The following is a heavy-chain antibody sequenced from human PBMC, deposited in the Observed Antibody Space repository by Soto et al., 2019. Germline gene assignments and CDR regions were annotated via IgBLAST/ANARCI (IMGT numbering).Heavy chain of an antibody. V-gene: IGHV1-69*15. CDR1: GGTFYTYT. CDR3: ARIPRYSFPTSDDLDS. Sequence: LVQSGAEVRKPGSSVQVSCKASGGTFYTYTFSWVRQAPGQGLEWMGSITPIYPTTNYAEKFQGRLTVTADGSTNTAYMELNSLTSEETAVYYCARIPRYSFPTSDDLDSWGQGTLVTVSS. D-gene: IGHD5-18*01. J-gene: IGHJ4*02. CDR2: ITPIYPTT.